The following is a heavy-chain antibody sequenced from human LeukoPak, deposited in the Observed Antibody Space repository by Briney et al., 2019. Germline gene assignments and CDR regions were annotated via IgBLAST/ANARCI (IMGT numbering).Heavy chain of an antibody. CDR3: ARDRGYYYDY. CDR1: GFTFSSHS. J-gene: IGHJ4*02. V-gene: IGHV3-48*02. Sequence: GGSLRLSCAASGFTFSSHSMNWVRQAPGKRLEWVSYISTSSTTIYYADSVKGRFTISRDNAKNSLYLQMSSLRDEDTAVYYCARDRGYYYDYWGQGTLVTVSS. D-gene: IGHD3-10*01. CDR2: ISTSSTTI.